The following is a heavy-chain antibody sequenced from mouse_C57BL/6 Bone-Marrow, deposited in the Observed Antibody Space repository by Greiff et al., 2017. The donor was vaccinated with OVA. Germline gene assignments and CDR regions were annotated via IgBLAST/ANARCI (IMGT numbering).Heavy chain of an antibody. CDR3: ARGYDYSFAY. D-gene: IGHD2-4*01. V-gene: IGHV5-9*01. Sequence: EVKLMESGGGLVKLGGSLKLSCAASGFTFSSYTMSWVRQTPEKRLEWVATISGGGGNTYYPDSVKGRFTISRDNAKNTLYLQMSSLRSEDTALYYCARGYDYSFAYWGQGTLVTVSA. J-gene: IGHJ3*01. CDR1: GFTFSSYT. CDR2: ISGGGGNT.